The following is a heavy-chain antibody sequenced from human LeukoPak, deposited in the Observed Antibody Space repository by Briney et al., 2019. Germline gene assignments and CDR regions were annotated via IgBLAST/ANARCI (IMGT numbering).Heavy chain of an antibody. CDR3: AKGPRSIAVLGWFDP. V-gene: IGHV3-23*01. CDR2: ISGSGGST. Sequence: PGGFLRLSCAASGFTFSSYAMSWVRQAPGKGLEWVSAISGSGGSTYYADSVKGRFTISRGNSKNTLYLQMNSLRAEDTAVYYCAKGPRSIAVLGWFDPWGQGTLVTVSS. CDR1: GFTFSSYA. J-gene: IGHJ5*02. D-gene: IGHD6-19*01.